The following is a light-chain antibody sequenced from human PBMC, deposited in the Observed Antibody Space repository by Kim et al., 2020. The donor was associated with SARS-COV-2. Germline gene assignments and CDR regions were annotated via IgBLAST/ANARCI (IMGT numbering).Light chain of an antibody. CDR2: RDN. CDR1: KLGDKY. CDR3: QAWDSSTWV. J-gene: IGLJ3*02. V-gene: IGLV3-1*01. Sequence: VSPGQTASITCAGDKLGDKYACWYQQKPGQSPVLVIYRDNQRPSGIPERFSGSNSGNTATLTISGTQAMDEADYYCQAWDSSTWVFGGGTQLTVL.